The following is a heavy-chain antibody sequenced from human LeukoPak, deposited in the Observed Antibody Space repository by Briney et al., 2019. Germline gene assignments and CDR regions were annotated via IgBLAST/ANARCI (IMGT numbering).Heavy chain of an antibody. CDR2: INWNGGST. CDR3: ARSVAASRDY. V-gene: IGHV3-20*04. D-gene: IGHD2-15*01. Sequence: ETLSLTCAVSGYSISSGYYWGWVRQASGKGLEWVSGINWNGGSTGYADSVKGRFTISRDNAKNSLYLQMNSLRAEDTALYYCARSVAASRDYWGQGTLVTVSS. J-gene: IGHJ4*02. CDR1: GYSISSGYY.